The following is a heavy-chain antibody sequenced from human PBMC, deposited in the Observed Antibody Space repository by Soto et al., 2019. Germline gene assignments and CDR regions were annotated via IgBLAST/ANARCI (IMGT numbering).Heavy chain of an antibody. Sequence: QLQLQESGPGLVKPSETLSLTCTVSGGSISSSSYYWGWIRQPPGKGLEWIGSIYYSGSTYYNPSLNSRVPISVDTSKNHFSLKLSSVTAADTAVYYCARHTPAISISDHWGQGTLVTVSS. CDR2: IYYSGST. D-gene: IGHD2-15*01. CDR3: ARHTPAISISDH. V-gene: IGHV4-39*01. J-gene: IGHJ4*02. CDR1: GGSISSSSYY.